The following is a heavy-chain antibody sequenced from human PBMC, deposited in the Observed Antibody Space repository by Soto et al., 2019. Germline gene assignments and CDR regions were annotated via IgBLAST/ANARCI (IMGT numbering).Heavy chain of an antibody. J-gene: IGHJ4*02. V-gene: IGHV3-11*06. Sequence: PGGSLRLSSYDSGFTFSDYYMSWIRQAPGKGLEWVSYISSSSSYTNYADSVKGRFTISRDNAKNSLYLQMNSLRAEDTAVYYCARDRKYYYDSSGYYDYWGQGTLVTVSS. D-gene: IGHD3-22*01. CDR3: ARDRKYYYDSSGYYDY. CDR1: GFTFSDYY. CDR2: ISSSSSYT.